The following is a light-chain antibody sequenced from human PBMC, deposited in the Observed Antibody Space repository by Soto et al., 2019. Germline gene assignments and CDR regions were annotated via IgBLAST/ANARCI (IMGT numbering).Light chain of an antibody. CDR2: RAS. CDR1: QSVFDSSRMKIQ. V-gene: IGKV4-1*01. CDR3: QQHYSIPLT. J-gene: IGKJ4*01. Sequence: DIVLTPSPDSLAASLGESPTITCKSRQSVFDSSRMKIQLAWYQQKPGQPPKVLIFRASTRTSGVPDRFSGSGSGTYFNLTISSLQAEDAAVYYCQQHYSIPLTFGGGTKVDIK.